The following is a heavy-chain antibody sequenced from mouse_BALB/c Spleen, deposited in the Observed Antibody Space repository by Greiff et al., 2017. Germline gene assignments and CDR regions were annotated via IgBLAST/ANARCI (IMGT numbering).Heavy chain of an antibody. CDR1: GYTFTSYW. Sequence: QVQLQQPGAELMRPGASVKLSCKASGYTFTSYWINWVKQRPGQGLEWIGNIYPSDSYTNYNQKFKDKATLTVDKSSSTAYMQLSSPTSEDSAVYYCTRHGKGNYAMDYWGQGTSVTVSS. CDR2: IYPSDSYT. J-gene: IGHJ4*01. D-gene: IGHD1-1*01. CDR3: TRHGKGNYAMDY. V-gene: IGHV1-69*02.